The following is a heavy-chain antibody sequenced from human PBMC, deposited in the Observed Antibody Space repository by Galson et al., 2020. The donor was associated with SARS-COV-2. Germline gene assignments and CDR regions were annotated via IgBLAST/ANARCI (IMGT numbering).Heavy chain of an antibody. V-gene: IGHV3-48*02. J-gene: IGHJ5*02. D-gene: IGHD3-9*01. Sequence: GESLKISCAASGFTFSSYSMNWVRQAPGKGLEWVSYISSSSSTIYYADSVKGRFTISRDNAKNSLYLQMNSLRDEDTAVYYCARDYDILTGYYQNWFDPWGQGTLVTVSS. CDR3: ARDYDILTGYYQNWFDP. CDR1: GFTFSSYS. CDR2: ISSSSSTI.